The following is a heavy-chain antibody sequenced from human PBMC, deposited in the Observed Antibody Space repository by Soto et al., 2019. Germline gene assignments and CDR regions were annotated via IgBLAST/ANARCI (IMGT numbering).Heavy chain of an antibody. D-gene: IGHD6-13*01. V-gene: IGHV3-7*01. J-gene: IGHJ5*02. Sequence: EVQLVESGGGLVQPGGSLRLSCAASGFTFSSYWMSWVRQAPGKGLEWVANIKQDGSEKYYVDSVKGRFTISRDNAKNSLYLQMNSLRAEDTAVYYCARDGPPGYSSSWYTRQYNWFDPWGQGTLVTVSS. CDR3: ARDGPPGYSSSWYTRQYNWFDP. CDR1: GFTFSSYW. CDR2: IKQDGSEK.